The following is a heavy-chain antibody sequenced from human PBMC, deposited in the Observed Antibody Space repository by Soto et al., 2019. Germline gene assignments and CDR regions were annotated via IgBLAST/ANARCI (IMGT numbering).Heavy chain of an antibody. CDR2: IYYSGST. CDR1: GGSISSYY. CDR3: AGGYSYMAY. D-gene: IGHD5-18*01. J-gene: IGHJ4*02. V-gene: IGHV4-59*01. Sequence: QVQLQESGPGLVKPSETLSLTCTVSGGSISSYYWSWIRQPPGKGLEWIGYIYYSGSTNYNPSLKSRVSMSVDTSKMQFSLKLRTVTAADTAVYYCAGGYSYMAYWGQGVLVTDSS.